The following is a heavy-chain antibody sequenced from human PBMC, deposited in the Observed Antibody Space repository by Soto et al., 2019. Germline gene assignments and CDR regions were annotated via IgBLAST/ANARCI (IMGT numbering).Heavy chain of an antibody. CDR3: AKGGVRGYYGMDV. J-gene: IGHJ6*02. CDR1: GFTFSSYS. CDR2: ISSSSSYI. V-gene: IGHV3-21*04. D-gene: IGHD2-21*01. Sequence: GGSLRLSCAASGFTFSSYSMNWVRQAPGKGLEWVSSISSSSSYIYYADSVKGRFTISRDNAKNSLYLQMNSLRAEDTAVYYCAKGGVRGYYGMDVWGQGATVTVSS.